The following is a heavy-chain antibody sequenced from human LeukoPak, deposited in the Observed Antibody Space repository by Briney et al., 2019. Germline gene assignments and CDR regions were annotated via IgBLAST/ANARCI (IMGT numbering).Heavy chain of an antibody. D-gene: IGHD6-6*01. CDR1: GFTFSNAW. V-gene: IGHV3-15*01. CDR2: IKSKTDGGTT. CDR3: TTDRRFDP. J-gene: IGHJ5*02. Sequence: PGGSLRLSCAASGFTFSNAWMSWVRQAPGKGLEWVCRIKSKTDGGTTDYAAPVKGRFTISRDDSKNTLYLQMNSLKTEDTAVYYCTTDRRFDPWGQGTLVTVSS.